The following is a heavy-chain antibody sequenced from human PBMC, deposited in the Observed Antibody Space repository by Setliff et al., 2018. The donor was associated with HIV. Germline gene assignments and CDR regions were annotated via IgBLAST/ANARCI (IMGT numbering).Heavy chain of an antibody. CDR2: INHDRTT. Sequence: SETLSLTCAVYGGSFSGYYWSWNRQPPEKGLEWIGEINHDRTTNYNPSLKSQVTISVDTSKNQFSLTLNSVTAADTAVYYCARGSRQLTIFGVVFKTNYYFMDVWGKGTAVTVSS. CDR1: GGSFSGYY. J-gene: IGHJ6*03. CDR3: ARGSRQLTIFGVVFKTNYYFMDV. V-gene: IGHV4-34*01. D-gene: IGHD3-3*01.